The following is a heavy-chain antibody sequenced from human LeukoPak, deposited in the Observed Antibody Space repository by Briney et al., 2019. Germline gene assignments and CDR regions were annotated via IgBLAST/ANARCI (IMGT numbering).Heavy chain of an antibody. J-gene: IGHJ4*02. CDR2: ISWNSGSI. D-gene: IGHD6-19*01. CDR1: GFTFDDFA. V-gene: IGHV3-9*01. Sequence: GGSLRLSCAASGFTFDDFAMHWVRQAPGKGLEWVSGISWNSGSIGYADSVKGRFTISRDNAKNSLYLQMNSLRTEDTALYYCAKDHEQWPREGYLDYWGQGTLVTVSS. CDR3: AKDHEQWPREGYLDY.